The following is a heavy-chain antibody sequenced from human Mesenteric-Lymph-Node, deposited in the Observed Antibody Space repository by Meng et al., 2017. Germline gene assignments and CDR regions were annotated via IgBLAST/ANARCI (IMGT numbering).Heavy chain of an antibody. Sequence: SGPTLVKPTQTLTLTCTFSGFSLSASGVGVGWIRQPPGKALEWLALIYWNDDKRYSPSLKSRLTITKDTSKNQVVLTMTNMDPVDTATYYCAHMGYGSGSWAFDIWGQGTMVTVSS. CDR3: AHMGYGSGSWAFDI. J-gene: IGHJ3*02. CDR2: IYWNDDK. V-gene: IGHV2-5*01. CDR1: GFSLSASGVG. D-gene: IGHD3-10*01.